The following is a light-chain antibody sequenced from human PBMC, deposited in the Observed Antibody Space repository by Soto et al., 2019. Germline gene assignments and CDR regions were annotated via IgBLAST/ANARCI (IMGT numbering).Light chain of an antibody. CDR3: LQDYNYPPYT. V-gene: IGKV1-6*01. J-gene: IGKJ2*01. Sequence: AIQMTQSPSSLSASVGDRVTITCRASQGIRNDLGWYQLKPGKAPKLLIYAASSLQSGVPSRFSGSGSGTDFTLTISSLQPEDFATYYCLQDYNYPPYTFGQGTKLEIK. CDR2: AAS. CDR1: QGIRND.